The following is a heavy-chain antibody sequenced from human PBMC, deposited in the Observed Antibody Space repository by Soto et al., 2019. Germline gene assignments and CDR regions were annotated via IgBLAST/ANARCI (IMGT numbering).Heavy chain of an antibody. CDR1: GFTFGSYG. CDR3: GRDLATIFGGAY. CDR2: ISYDGSYK. Sequence: GGSLRLSCAASGFTFGSYGMHWVRQAPGKGLEWVALISYDGSYKYYADSVQGRFTISRDNSKNTLYLQMDSLYSGDTAVYYCGRDLATIFGGAYWGQGTLVTVSS. J-gene: IGHJ4*02. V-gene: IGHV3-30*03. D-gene: IGHD3-3*01.